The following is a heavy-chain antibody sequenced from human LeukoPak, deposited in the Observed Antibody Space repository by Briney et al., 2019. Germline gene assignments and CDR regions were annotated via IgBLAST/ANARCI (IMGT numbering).Heavy chain of an antibody. J-gene: IGHJ6*03. CDR3: ASSSTYYDFWKVYMDV. D-gene: IGHD3-3*01. CDR2: MNPNSGNT. Sequence: GASVKVSCKASGYTFTSYDINWVRQATGQGLEWMGWMNPNSGNTGYAQKFQGRVTMTRNTSISTAYMELSSLRSEDTAVYYCASSSTYYDFWKVYMDVWGKGTTVTVSS. CDR1: GYTFTSYD. V-gene: IGHV1-8*01.